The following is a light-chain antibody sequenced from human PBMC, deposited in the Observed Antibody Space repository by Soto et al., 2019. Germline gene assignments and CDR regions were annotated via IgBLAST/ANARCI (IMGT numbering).Light chain of an antibody. V-gene: IGKV3-20*01. CDR3: QQYGSSPRT. CDR2: GAS. CDR1: QSVSSSN. J-gene: IGKJ1*01. Sequence: EIVLTQSPGALSLSPGERATLSCGASQSVSSSNLAWYQQKPGQAPRLLIYGASTRATGIPDRFSGSGSGTDFTLTISRLEPEDFAVYYCQQYGSSPRTFGQGTKVEIK.